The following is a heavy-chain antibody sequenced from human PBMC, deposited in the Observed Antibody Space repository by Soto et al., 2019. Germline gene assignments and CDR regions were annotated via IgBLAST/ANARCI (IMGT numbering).Heavy chain of an antibody. CDR2: ISSSSSYI. CDR3: GSSGRGDFTAMVNYFYYGMDV. V-gene: IGHV3-21*01. CDR1: GFTFSSYS. Sequence: PGGSLRLSCAASGFTFSSYSMNWVRQAPGKGLEWVSSISSSSSYIYYADSVKGRFTVSRDNSKNTLYLQMNSLRAEDTAVYYCGSSGRGDFTAMVNYFYYGMDVWGQGTTVTVSS. J-gene: IGHJ6*02. D-gene: IGHD5-18*01.